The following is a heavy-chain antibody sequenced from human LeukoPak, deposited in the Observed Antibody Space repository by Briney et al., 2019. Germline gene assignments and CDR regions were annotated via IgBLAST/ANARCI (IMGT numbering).Heavy chain of an antibody. CDR2: IYSGGST. D-gene: IGHD6-13*01. V-gene: IGHV3-66*01. CDR3: AKDRGAAASYFDY. Sequence: GGSLRLSCAASGFTVSSNYMSWVRQAPGKGLEWVSVIYSGGSTYYADSVKGRITISRDNSKNTLYLQMNSLRAEDTAVYFCAKDRGAAASYFDYWGQGTLVTVSS. J-gene: IGHJ4*02. CDR1: GFTVSSNY.